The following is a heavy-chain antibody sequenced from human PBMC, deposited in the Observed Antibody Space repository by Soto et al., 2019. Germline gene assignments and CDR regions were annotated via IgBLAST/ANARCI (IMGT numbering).Heavy chain of an antibody. Sequence: PGESLKISCNGSGYSFTSYWISWVGQMPGKGLEWMGRIDPSDSYTNYSPSFQGHVTISADKSISTAYLQWSSLKASDTAMYYCARQGGVVPAANHYYGMDVWGQGTTVTVSS. CDR3: ARQGGVVPAANHYYGMDV. CDR2: IDPSDSYT. D-gene: IGHD2-2*01. J-gene: IGHJ6*02. CDR1: GYSFTSYW. V-gene: IGHV5-10-1*01.